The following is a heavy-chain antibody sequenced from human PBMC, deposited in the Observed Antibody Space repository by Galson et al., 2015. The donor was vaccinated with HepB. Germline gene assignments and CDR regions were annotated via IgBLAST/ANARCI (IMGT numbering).Heavy chain of an antibody. CDR1: GFPFSSNG. Sequence: LRLSCAASGFPFSSNGMHWVRQAPGKGLEWVAVISHDGSNKYYADSVKGRFTISRDNSKNTLYLQMNSLRAEDTAVYYCARDSYDFWSGYGQTGAFDIWGQGTMVTVSS. V-gene: IGHV3-30*03. CDR2: ISHDGSNK. J-gene: IGHJ3*02. CDR3: ARDSYDFWSGYGQTGAFDI. D-gene: IGHD3-3*01.